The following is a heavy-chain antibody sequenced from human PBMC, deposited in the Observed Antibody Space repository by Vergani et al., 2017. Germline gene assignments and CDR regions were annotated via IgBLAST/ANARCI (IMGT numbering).Heavy chain of an antibody. V-gene: IGHV4-59*01. Sequence: QVQLQQSGPGLVKPSETLSLTCTVSGGSISSYYWSWIRQPPGKGLEWIGYIYYSGSTNYNPSLKSRVTISLDTSKSQFSLKLSSVTAADTAVYYCARGRDSSGWYFWGQGTLVTVSS. J-gene: IGHJ4*02. D-gene: IGHD6-19*01. CDR1: GGSISSYY. CDR3: ARGRDSSGWYF. CDR2: IYYSGST.